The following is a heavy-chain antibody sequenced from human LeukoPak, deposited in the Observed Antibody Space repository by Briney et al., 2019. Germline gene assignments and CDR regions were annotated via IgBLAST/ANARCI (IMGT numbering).Heavy chain of an antibody. CDR3: ARASSDSSSWYTY. J-gene: IGHJ4*02. D-gene: IGHD6-13*01. Sequence: SETLSLTCTVSGGSISSYYWSWIRQPPGKGLEWIGYINHRGSTNYNPSLKSRVTISVDTSKNQFSLRLSSVTAADTAVYYCARASSDSSSWYTYWGQGTLVTVSS. CDR2: INHRGST. CDR1: GGSISSYY. V-gene: IGHV4-59*01.